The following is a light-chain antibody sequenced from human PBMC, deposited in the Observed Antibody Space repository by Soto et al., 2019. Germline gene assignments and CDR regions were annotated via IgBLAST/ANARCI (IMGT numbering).Light chain of an antibody. V-gene: IGLV1-40*01. Sequence: QSVLTQPPSVSGAPGQRVTISCTGSSSNIGAGYDVHWYQQLPGTAPKLLIYGNSNRPSGVPDRFSGSKSGTSASLAITGVQDDDEADDYCQSYDSSLSGWVFGGGTKVTVL. CDR2: GNS. J-gene: IGLJ3*02. CDR3: QSYDSSLSGWV. CDR1: SSNIGAGYD.